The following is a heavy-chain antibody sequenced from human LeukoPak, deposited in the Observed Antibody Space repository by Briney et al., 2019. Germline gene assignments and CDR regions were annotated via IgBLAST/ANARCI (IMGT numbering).Heavy chain of an antibody. V-gene: IGHV4-39*01. CDR3: ARLQGRVCSWAPYWYYMDV. CDR1: GGSISSGTYY. Sequence: SETLSLTCTVSGGSISSGTYYWGWIRQPPGKGLEWIGTIYYSGTTYYNPSLKSRVTISVDTSQSQFSLKLSSLTAADTALYYCARLQGRVCSWAPYWYYMDVWGRGTSVAVSS. D-gene: IGHD6-13*01. CDR2: IYYSGTT. J-gene: IGHJ6*03.